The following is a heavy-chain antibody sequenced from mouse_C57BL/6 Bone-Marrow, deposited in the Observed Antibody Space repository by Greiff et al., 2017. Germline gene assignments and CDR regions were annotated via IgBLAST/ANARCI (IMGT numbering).Heavy chain of an antibody. Sequence: VQLVESGAELATPGASVKLSCKASGYTFTSYWMHWVKQRPGQGLEWIGYINPSSGYTKYNQKFKDKATLTADKSSSPAYMQLSSLTYEDYAVYYCASGIHYDYDYWGQGTSLTVSS. J-gene: IGHJ2*02. V-gene: IGHV1-7*01. D-gene: IGHD2-4*01. CDR2: INPSSGYT. CDR3: ASGIHYDYDY. CDR1: GYTFTSYW.